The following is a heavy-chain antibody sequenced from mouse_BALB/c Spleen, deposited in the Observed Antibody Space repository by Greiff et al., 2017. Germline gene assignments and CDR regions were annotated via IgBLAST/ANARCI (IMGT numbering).Heavy chain of an antibody. CDR3: ARGQFITTATWFAY. Sequence: EVKLMESGGGLVKPGGSLKLSCAASGFTFSDYYMYWVRQTPEKRLEWVATISDGGSYTYYPDSVKGRFTISRDNAKNNLYLQMSSLKSEDTAMYYCARGQFITTATWFAYWGQGTLVTVSA. D-gene: IGHD1-2*01. CDR2: ISDGGSYT. CDR1: GFTFSDYY. J-gene: IGHJ3*01. V-gene: IGHV5-4*02.